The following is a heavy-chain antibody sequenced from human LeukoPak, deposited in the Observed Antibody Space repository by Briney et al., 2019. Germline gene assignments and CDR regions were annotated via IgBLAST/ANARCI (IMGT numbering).Heavy chain of an antibody. CDR2: ISSSGSYI. CDR1: GFTFSSYS. V-gene: IGHV3-21*01. J-gene: IGHJ4*02. Sequence: GGSLRLSCAASGFTFSSYSMNWVRQDPGKGLEWVSSISSSGSYIFHAASVKGRFTISRDNANNSLYQQMNSLRAEDTAVHYCAREGPINTGDLDYWGQGTLVTVSS. CDR3: AREGPINTGDLDY. D-gene: IGHD1-14*01.